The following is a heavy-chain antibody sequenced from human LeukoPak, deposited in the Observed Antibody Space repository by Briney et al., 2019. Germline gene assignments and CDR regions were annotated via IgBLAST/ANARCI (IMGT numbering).Heavy chain of an antibody. J-gene: IGHJ4*02. Sequence: PGGSLRLSCAASGFTFDDYAMHWVRQAPGKGLEWVSGISWNSGSIGYADSVKGRFTISRDNAKNSLYLQMNSLRAEDTALYYCAKDKGYCSGGSCYSPFWYFDYWGQGTLVTVSP. CDR3: AKDKGYCSGGSCYSPFWYFDY. D-gene: IGHD2-15*01. CDR2: ISWNSGSI. CDR1: GFTFDDYA. V-gene: IGHV3-9*01.